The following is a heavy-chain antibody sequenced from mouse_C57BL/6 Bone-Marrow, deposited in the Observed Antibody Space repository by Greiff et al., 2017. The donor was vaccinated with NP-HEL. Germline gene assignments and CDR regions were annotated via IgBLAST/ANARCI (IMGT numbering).Heavy chain of an antibody. CDR3: ARASYGNDYVDY. J-gene: IGHJ2*01. V-gene: IGHV7-1*01. D-gene: IGHD2-1*01. CDR1: GFTFSDFY. CDR2: SRNKANDYTT. Sequence: EVKLVESGGGLVQSGRSLRLSCATSGFTFSDFYMEWVRQAPGKGLEWIAASRNKANDYTTEYSASVKGRFIVSRDTSQSILYLQMNALRAEDTAIYYCARASYGNDYVDYWGQGTTLTVSS.